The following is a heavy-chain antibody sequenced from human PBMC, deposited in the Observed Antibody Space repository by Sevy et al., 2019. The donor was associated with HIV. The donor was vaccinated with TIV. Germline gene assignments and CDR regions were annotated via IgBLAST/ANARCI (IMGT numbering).Heavy chain of an antibody. D-gene: IGHD2-15*01. Sequence: ASVKVSCKASGGTFSSYAISWVRQAPGQGLEWMGRIIPILGIANYAQKFQGRVTINADKSTSTAYMELRSLRSEETAVYYCARVVGVLGYCSGGSCYHAFDIWGQGTMVTVSS. CDR2: IIPILGIA. J-gene: IGHJ3*02. V-gene: IGHV1-69*04. CDR3: ARVVGVLGYCSGGSCYHAFDI. CDR1: GGTFSSYA.